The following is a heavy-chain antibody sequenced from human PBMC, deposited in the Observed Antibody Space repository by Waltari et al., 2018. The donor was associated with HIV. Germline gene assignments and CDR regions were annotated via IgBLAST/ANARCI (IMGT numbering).Heavy chain of an antibody. J-gene: IGHJ6*02. V-gene: IGHV3-74*01. Sequence: EVQLVESGGGLVQPGGSLRLSCAASGFTFSSYWMHWFRQAPGKGLVWVSRINSDGSSTSYADSVKGRFTISRDNAKNTLYLQMNSLRAEDTAVYYCAKTNHRLCCYGMDVWGQGTTVTVSS. CDR1: GFTFSSYW. CDR2: INSDGSST. CDR3: AKTNHRLCCYGMDV.